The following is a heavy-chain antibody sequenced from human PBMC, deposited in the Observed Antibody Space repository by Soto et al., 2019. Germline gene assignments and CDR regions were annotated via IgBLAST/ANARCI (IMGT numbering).Heavy chain of an antibody. D-gene: IGHD2-15*01. CDR2: IYSSGTT. CDR3: VRDIGGSGWFAP. V-gene: IGHV4-4*07. Sequence: QVQVQESGPGLVKPSETLSLTCTVSGGSINNYYCSWIRQAAGKGLEWIGRIYSSGTTNYNPSLKSRVTMSVDMSKSQFFLTLRSVTAADTAVYYCVRDIGGSGWFAPWGQGTLVAVSS. CDR1: GGSINNYY. J-gene: IGHJ5*02.